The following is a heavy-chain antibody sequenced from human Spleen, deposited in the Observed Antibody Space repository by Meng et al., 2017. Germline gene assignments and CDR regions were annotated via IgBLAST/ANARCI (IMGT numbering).Heavy chain of an antibody. CDR3: ARGPTTVAHDFDY. D-gene: IGHD4-11*01. Sequence: QQQQWRAGLLKPSETLSLTCVVSGGSFSDYYWSWTRQPPGKGLEWIGEINHRGNTNYNSFLESRVTISVDTSQNSLSLKLSSVTAADSAVYYCARGPTTVAHDFDYWGQGTLVTVSS. CDR1: GGSFSDYY. CDR2: INHRGNT. V-gene: IGHV4-34*01. J-gene: IGHJ4*02.